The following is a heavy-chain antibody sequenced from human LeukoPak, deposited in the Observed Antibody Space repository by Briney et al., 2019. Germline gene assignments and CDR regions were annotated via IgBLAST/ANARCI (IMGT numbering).Heavy chain of an antibody. V-gene: IGHV3-23*01. CDR3: AKQYRQDLYYFDY. Sequence: GGSLRLSCAASGFTFSNYGMSWVRQAPGKGLEWVSGISGSGDDTPHADSVKGRFTISRDNSKNTLYLQMNSLRAEDTAVYYCAKQYRQDLYYFDYWGQGTLVTVSS. J-gene: IGHJ4*01. CDR1: GFTFSNYG. D-gene: IGHD3-16*02. CDR2: ISGSGDDT.